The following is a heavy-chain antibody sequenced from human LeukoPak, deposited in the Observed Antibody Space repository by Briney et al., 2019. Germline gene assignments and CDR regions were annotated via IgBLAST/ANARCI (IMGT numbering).Heavy chain of an antibody. CDR1: GFTFSNYG. CDR3: ARESFLEWLLSANWFDP. D-gene: IGHD3-3*01. CDR2: IRYDGSNK. Sequence: GGSLRLSCAASGFTFSNYGMHWVRQAPGKGLGWVAFIRYDGSNKDYADSVQGRFTISRDNSKNTLYLQMNSLRAEDTAVYYCARESFLEWLLSANWFDPWGQGTLVTVSS. J-gene: IGHJ5*02. V-gene: IGHV3-30*02.